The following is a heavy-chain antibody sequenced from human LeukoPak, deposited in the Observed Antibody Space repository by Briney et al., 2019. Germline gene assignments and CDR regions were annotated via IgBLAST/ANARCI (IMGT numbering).Heavy chain of an antibody. D-gene: IGHD3-10*01. CDR1: GFTFSSYA. J-gene: IGHJ4*02. CDR2: ISGSGGST. Sequence: GGSLRLSCAAYGFTFSSYAMSWVRQAPGKGMEWVSAISGSGGSTYYADSVKGRFTISRDNSKNTLYLQMNSLRAEDTAVYYCAKLRSGRVVRGVIDDYWGQGTLVTVSS. CDR3: AKLRSGRVVRGVIDDY. V-gene: IGHV3-23*01.